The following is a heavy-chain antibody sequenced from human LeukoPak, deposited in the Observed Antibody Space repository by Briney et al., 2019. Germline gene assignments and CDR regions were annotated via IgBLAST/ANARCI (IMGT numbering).Heavy chain of an antibody. Sequence: ASVKVSCKASGYTFTGYYMHWVRRAPGQGLEWMGWINPNSGGTNYAQKFQGRVTMTRDTSISTAYMELSRLRSDDTAVYYCARDWALVQHYYYYMDVWGKGTTVTVSS. D-gene: IGHD6-6*01. V-gene: IGHV1-2*02. CDR3: ARDWALVQHYYYYMDV. J-gene: IGHJ6*03. CDR1: GYTFTGYY. CDR2: INPNSGGT.